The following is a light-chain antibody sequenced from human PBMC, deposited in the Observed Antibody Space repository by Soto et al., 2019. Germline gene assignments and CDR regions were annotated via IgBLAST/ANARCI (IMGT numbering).Light chain of an antibody. CDR2: GAS. Sequence: IVLTQSPGTLSLSPGERTTLSCRASQSISRYLAWYQQKPDQAPRLLIYGASRRATGIPDRFSGGGSGTDFTLTISRLEPEDFAVYYCQQYGSSPLTFGQGTRLEIK. J-gene: IGKJ5*01. CDR3: QQYGSSPLT. CDR1: QSISRY. V-gene: IGKV3-20*01.